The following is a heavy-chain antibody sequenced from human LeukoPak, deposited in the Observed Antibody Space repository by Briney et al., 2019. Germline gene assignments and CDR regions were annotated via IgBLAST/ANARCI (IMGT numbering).Heavy chain of an antibody. Sequence: GGSLRLSCAASGFTVSTNYMSWVRQAPGKGLEWVSAISGSGGSTYYADSVKGRFTISRDNSKNTLYLQMNSLRAEDTAVYYCAKLRYYDSSGYSDYWGQGTLVTVSS. V-gene: IGHV3-23*01. CDR2: ISGSGGST. D-gene: IGHD3-22*01. CDR1: GFTVSTNY. CDR3: AKLRYYDSSGYSDY. J-gene: IGHJ4*02.